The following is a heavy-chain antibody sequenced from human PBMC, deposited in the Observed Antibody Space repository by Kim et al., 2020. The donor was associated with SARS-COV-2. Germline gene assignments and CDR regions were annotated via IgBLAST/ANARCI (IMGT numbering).Heavy chain of an antibody. CDR1: GFTFSSYA. J-gene: IGHJ6*02. D-gene: IGHD3-3*01. Sequence: GGSLRLSCAASGFTFSSYAMHWVRQAPGKGLEWVAVISYDGSNKYYADSVKGRFTISRDNSKNTLYLQMNSLRAEDTAVYYCARDETLRDYDFWSGYYTGLLGRPYYYGMDVWGQGTTVTVSS. CDR3: ARDETLRDYDFWSGYYTGLLGRPYYYGMDV. V-gene: IGHV3-30-3*01. CDR2: ISYDGSNK.